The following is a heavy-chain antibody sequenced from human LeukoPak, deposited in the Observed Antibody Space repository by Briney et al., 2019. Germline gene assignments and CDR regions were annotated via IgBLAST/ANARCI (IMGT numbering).Heavy chain of an antibody. CDR3: ARGSGYSSGY. J-gene: IGHJ4*02. D-gene: IGHD5-18*01. CDR1: VCTFSSYA. CDR2: IIPILGIA. Sequence: SVKVSCKASVCTFSSYAISWVRQAPGQGLEWVGRIIPILGIANYAQKFQGRVTITADKSTSTAYMELGSLRSEDKAVYYCARGSGYSSGYWGQGTLVTVSS. V-gene: IGHV1-69*04.